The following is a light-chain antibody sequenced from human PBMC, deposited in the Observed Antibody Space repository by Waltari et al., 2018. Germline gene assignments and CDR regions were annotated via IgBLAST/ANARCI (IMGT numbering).Light chain of an antibody. J-gene: IGLJ2*01. CDR1: NTDIGSYNL. CDR2: EVN. CDR3: CSYAGTPRVV. Sequence: QSALTQPASVYGPPGPSIPTSCPGTNTDIGSYNLVSWYQQHPGKTPKVIIFEVNKRPSGVSNRFSGSKSGNTASLTVSGLHPEDEADYYCCSYAGTPRVVFGGGTKLTVL. V-gene: IGLV2-23*02.